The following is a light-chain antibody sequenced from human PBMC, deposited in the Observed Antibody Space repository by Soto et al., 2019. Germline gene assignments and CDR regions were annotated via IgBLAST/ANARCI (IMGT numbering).Light chain of an antibody. Sequence: EIVLTQSPGTLSLSPGDRVTLSCRASQTISSNYLAWYQQKPGQAPRLLIYGASTRATGIPARFSGSGSETEFTLTISSLQSEDVAVYYCQQYRDWPPTFGQGTKVDIK. CDR1: QTISSN. CDR3: QQYRDWPPT. J-gene: IGKJ1*01. V-gene: IGKV3-15*01. CDR2: GAS.